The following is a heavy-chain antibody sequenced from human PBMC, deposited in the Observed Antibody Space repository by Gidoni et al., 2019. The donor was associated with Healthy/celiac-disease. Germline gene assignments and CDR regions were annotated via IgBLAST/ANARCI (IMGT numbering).Heavy chain of an antibody. CDR3: ARDCSGGSSSFWFDP. Sequence: QVQLVQSGAEVTKPGSSVKVSCKASGGTLSSYAISWVRQAPGQGLEWMGGIIPIFGTANYAQKFQGRVTITADESTSTAYMELSSLRSEDTAVYYCARDCSGGSSSFWFDPWGQGTLVTVSS. CDR2: IIPIFGTA. CDR1: GGTLSSYA. V-gene: IGHV1-69*01. J-gene: IGHJ5*02. D-gene: IGHD2-15*01.